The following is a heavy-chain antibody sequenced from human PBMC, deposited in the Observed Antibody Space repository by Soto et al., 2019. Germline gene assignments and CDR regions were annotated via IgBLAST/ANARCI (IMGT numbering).Heavy chain of an antibody. CDR3: ARDLDPSGSYYTDY. Sequence: AASVKVSCKASGYNFMPYGVNWVRQAPGQGLEWMGWISPWKGNTNYAQSFQGRVTMTTDTSTGTAYMELRSLTSDDTAVYYCARDLDPSGSYYTDYWGPGTLVTVSS. D-gene: IGHD3-10*01. CDR2: ISPWKGNT. J-gene: IGHJ4*02. V-gene: IGHV1-18*04. CDR1: GYNFMPYG.